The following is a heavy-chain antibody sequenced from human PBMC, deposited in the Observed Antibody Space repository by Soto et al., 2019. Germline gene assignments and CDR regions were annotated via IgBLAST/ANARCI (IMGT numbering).Heavy chain of an antibody. D-gene: IGHD1-26*01. J-gene: IGHJ4*02. V-gene: IGHV3-30-3*01. CDR2: ISYDGSNK. CDR3: ASSATTLTGPDY. CDR1: GFTFSSYA. Sequence: GGSLRLSCAASGFTFSSYARHWVRQAPGKGLEWVAVISYDGSNKYYADSVKGRFTISRDNSKNTLYLQMNSLRAEDTAVYYCASSATTLTGPDYWGQGTLVTVAS.